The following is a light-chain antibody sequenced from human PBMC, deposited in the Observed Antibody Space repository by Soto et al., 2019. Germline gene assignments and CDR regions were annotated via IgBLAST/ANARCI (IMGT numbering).Light chain of an antibody. Sequence: QSALTQPPSASGSPGQSVTISCTGTSSDVGGYNYVSWYQQRPGKAPKVIIYGVSHRPSGVSTRFSASRSAYTASLTISGLQAEDEADYYCSSFTSSYFYVFGPGTKLTVL. J-gene: IGLJ1*01. CDR1: SSDVGGYNY. CDR2: GVS. CDR3: SSFTSSYFYV. V-gene: IGLV2-14*01.